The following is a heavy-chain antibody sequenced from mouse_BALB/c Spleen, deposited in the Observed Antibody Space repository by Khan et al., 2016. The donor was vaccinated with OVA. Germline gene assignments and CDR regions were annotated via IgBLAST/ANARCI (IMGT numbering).Heavy chain of an antibody. CDR3: VRGRAH. Sequence: VQLKESGPGLVKPSQSLSLTCTVTGYSITSDYAWNWIRQFPGNKLEWMGYISYSGRTSYTPSLKSRISITRDTSKNQFFLQLNSVTTEDTATYYCVRGRAHWGQGTLVTVSA. J-gene: IGHJ3*01. CDR1: GYSITSDYA. CDR2: ISYSGRT. D-gene: IGHD3-3*01. V-gene: IGHV3-2*02.